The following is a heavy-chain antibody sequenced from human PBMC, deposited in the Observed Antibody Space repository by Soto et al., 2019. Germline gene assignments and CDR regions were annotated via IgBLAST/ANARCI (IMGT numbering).Heavy chain of an antibody. CDR3: AKRTVGWYFDL. J-gene: IGHJ2*01. V-gene: IGHV3-23*01. CDR1: GFTFSSYA. CDR2: ISGSGGST. D-gene: IGHD4-17*01. Sequence: EVQLLESGGGLVQPGGSLRLSCAASGFTFSSYAMNWVRQAPGKGLEWVSVISGSGGSTYYADAVKGRFTISRDKSKNTLYLQMNSLRAADTAVYYCAKRTVGWYFDLWGRGTLVTVSS.